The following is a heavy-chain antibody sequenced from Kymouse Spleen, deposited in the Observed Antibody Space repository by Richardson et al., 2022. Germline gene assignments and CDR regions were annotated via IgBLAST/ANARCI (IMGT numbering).Heavy chain of an antibody. D-gene: IGHD5-18,IGHD5-18*01. V-gene: IGHV3-33*01. Sequence: QVQLVESGGGVVQPGRSLRLSCAASGFTFSSYGMHWVRQAPGKGLEWVAVIWYDGSNKYYADSVKGRFTISRDNSKNTLYLQMNSLRAEDTAVYYCAGSAMVRYYYYYGMDVWGQGTTVTVSS. J-gene: IGHJ6*02. CDR3: AGSAMVRYYYYYGMDV. CDR2: IWYDGSNK. CDR1: GFTFSSYG.